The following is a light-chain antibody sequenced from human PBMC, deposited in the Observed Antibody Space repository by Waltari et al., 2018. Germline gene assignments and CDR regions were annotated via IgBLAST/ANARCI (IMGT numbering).Light chain of an antibody. CDR1: QSISSY. CDR3: QQSYSTPFT. Sequence: DIQMTQSPSSLSASVGERVTITCRASQSISSYLNWYQQKPEKAPNLLIYAASSLQSGVPSRFSGSGSGTDFTLTISSLQPEDFATYYCQQSYSTPFTFGPGTKVDIK. J-gene: IGKJ3*01. CDR2: AAS. V-gene: IGKV1-39*01.